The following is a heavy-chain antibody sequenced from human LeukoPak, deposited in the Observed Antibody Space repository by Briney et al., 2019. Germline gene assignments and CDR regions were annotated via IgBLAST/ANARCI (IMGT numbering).Heavy chain of an antibody. CDR1: GGSFSGYY. CDR3: ARDLYGGLFDY. Sequence: SETLSLTCAVYGGSFSGYYWNWIRQPPGKGLEWIGEINHSGSTNYNPSLKSRVTMSVDTSKNQIFLKLNSVTAADTAVYYCARDLYGGLFDYWGQGTLVTVSS. D-gene: IGHD4/OR15-4a*01. J-gene: IGHJ4*02. CDR2: INHSGST. V-gene: IGHV4-34*01.